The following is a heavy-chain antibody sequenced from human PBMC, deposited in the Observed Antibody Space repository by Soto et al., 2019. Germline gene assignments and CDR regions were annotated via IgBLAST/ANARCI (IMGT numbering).Heavy chain of an antibody. J-gene: IGHJ4*02. Sequence: QVQLRESGPRLVKPSGTLSLTCAVSGSSITSSNWWTWVRQPPGKGLEWIGESYHSGSSNYNPSLKSRVTRSVDKSNNQLFLNLTSVTAADTAVYYCARRYYYESSGYYLGDWGQGTLVTVSS. CDR1: GSSITSSNW. V-gene: IGHV4-4*02. CDR3: ARRYYYESSGYYLGD. CDR2: SYHSGSS. D-gene: IGHD3-22*01.